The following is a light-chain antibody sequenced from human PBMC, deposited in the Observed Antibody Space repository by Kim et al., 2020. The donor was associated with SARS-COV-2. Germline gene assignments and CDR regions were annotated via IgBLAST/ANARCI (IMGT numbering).Light chain of an antibody. CDR3: QQYGSSPRT. J-gene: IGKJ1*01. Sequence: EIVLTQSPGPLSLSPGERATLSCRASQSVRSNYLAWYQQKPGQAPRLLIYAASSRATGIPDRFSGSRSGTDFTLTISRLELEDFAVYYFQQYGSSPRTFGQGTKV. CDR1: QSVRSNY. CDR2: AAS. V-gene: IGKV3-20*01.